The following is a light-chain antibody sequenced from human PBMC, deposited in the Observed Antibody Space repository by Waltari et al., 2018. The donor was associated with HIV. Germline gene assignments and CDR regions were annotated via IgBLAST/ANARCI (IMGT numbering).Light chain of an antibody. Sequence: DIALTQSPATVSLSPGERATLSCRACQSVSSYIAWSQQKPGQAPRLLIYDASNRATGIPARFSGSGSGTDCTLTISSLEPEDFAVYYCQQRTNWPLTFGGGTKVEIK. V-gene: IGKV3-11*01. CDR1: QSVSSY. CDR3: QQRTNWPLT. J-gene: IGKJ4*01. CDR2: DAS.